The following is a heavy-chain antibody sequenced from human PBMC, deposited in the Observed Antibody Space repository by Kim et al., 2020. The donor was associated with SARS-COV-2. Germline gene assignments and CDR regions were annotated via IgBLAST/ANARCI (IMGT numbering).Heavy chain of an antibody. J-gene: IGHJ5*02. Sequence: SETLSLTCAVYGGSFSGYYWSWIRQPPGKGLEWIGEINHSGSTNYNPSLKSRVTISVDTSKNQFSLKLSSVTAADTAVYYCASGRGYDSSGYPWFDPWGQGTLVTVSS. CDR1: GGSFSGYY. CDR3: ASGRGYDSSGYPWFDP. CDR2: INHSGST. V-gene: IGHV4-34*01. D-gene: IGHD3-22*01.